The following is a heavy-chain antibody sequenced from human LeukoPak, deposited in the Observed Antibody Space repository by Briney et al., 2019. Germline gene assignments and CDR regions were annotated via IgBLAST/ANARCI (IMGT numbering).Heavy chain of an antibody. V-gene: IGHV1-8*01. Sequence: ASVKVSCKASGYTFSSHDIYWVRQAPGQGLEYMGWMNPNSGTRGYAQKFQGRVTLTRNTSINTAYMELSSLRSEDTAMYYCATEGSGTFYYWGQGTLVTVSS. CDR1: GYTFSSHD. J-gene: IGHJ4*02. CDR2: MNPNSGTR. CDR3: ATEGSGTFYY. D-gene: IGHD1-26*01.